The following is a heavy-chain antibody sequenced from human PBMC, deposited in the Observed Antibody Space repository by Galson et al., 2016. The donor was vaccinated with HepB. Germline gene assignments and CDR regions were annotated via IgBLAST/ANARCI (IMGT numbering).Heavy chain of an antibody. D-gene: IGHD6-6*01. CDR2: MSSAGGVK. CDR1: RFSFARYW. Sequence: SLRLSCAASRFSFARYWMTWVRQAPGKGLEWVAVMSSAGGVKLYADSVKGRFTISRDNSKSTLYLQMTSLTAEDTAVYYCARDPIAAHPDYFDYWGQGTLVTVSS. V-gene: IGHV3-30-3*01. J-gene: IGHJ4*02. CDR3: ARDPIAAHPDYFDY.